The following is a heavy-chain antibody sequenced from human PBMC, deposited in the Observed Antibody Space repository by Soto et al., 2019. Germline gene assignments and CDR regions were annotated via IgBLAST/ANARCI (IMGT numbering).Heavy chain of an antibody. Sequence: PSETLSLTCTVSGGSISSGDYYWSWIRQPPGKGLEWIGLIYYSGSTHYNPSLKSRLIISVNTSKNQFSLKLTSATAADTAVYYCERDGTSYSSSPGPLEYCGQXTLVTVSS. CDR3: ERDGTSYSSSPGPLEY. V-gene: IGHV4-30-4*01. D-gene: IGHD6-6*01. J-gene: IGHJ4*02. CDR2: IYYSGST. CDR1: GGSISSGDYY.